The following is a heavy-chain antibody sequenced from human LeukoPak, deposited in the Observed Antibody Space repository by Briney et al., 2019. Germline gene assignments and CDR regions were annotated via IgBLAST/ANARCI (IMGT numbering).Heavy chain of an antibody. V-gene: IGHV3-7*01. Sequence: GGSLRLSCAASGFTFSSYSMSWVRQAPGKGLEWVANIKQDGSEKYYVDSVKGRFTISRDNAKNSLYLQMNSLRAEDTAVYYCARVGSDYGDYYFDYWGQGTLVTVSS. CDR3: ARVGSDYGDYYFDY. CDR2: IKQDGSEK. D-gene: IGHD4-17*01. CDR1: GFTFSSYS. J-gene: IGHJ4*02.